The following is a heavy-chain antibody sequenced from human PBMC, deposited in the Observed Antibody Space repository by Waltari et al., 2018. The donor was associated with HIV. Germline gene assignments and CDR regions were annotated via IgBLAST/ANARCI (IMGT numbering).Heavy chain of an antibody. CDR2: ISPNSGKT. CDR3: ARSRPGAVFGDN. D-gene: IGHD3-3*01. J-gene: IGHJ4*02. CDR1: GYDFTTFD. Sequence: QVQLVQSGAEVKLPGASLKVSCRTSGYDFTTFDINWVRQASGQGLEWMGWISPNSGKTDDARKFQGRVIMTSDSSIDTAYLELSSLTSHDTAVYYCARSRPGAVFGDNWGQGTLVTVSS. V-gene: IGHV1-8*01.